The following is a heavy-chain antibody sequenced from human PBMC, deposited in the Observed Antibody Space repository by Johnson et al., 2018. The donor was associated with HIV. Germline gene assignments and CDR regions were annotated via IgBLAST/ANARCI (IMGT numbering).Heavy chain of an antibody. Sequence: QVQLVESGGGVVQPGGSLRLSCAASGFTFSDYYMSWIRQAPGKGLEWVSYISSSGSTMYYADSVKGRFTISRDNAKNSLYLQMNRLRAEDTAVYYCARSNTAIMYEAFDIWGEGTMVTVS. CDR2: ISSSGSTM. CDR1: GFTFSDYY. D-gene: IGHD5-18*01. CDR3: ARSNTAIMYEAFDI. V-gene: IGHV3-11*04. J-gene: IGHJ3*02.